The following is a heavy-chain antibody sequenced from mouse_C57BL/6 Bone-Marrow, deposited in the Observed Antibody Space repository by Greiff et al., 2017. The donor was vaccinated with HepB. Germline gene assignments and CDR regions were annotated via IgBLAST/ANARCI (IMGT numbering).Heavy chain of an antibody. Sequence: EVKLMESGPGLVKPSQSLSLTCSVTGYSITSGYYWNWIRQFPGNKLEWMGYISYDGSNNYNPSLKNRISITRDTSKNQFFLKLNSVTTEDTATYYCARVRITTVVATYYAMDYWGQGTSVTVSS. CDR2: ISYDGSN. CDR3: ARVRITTVVATYYAMDY. J-gene: IGHJ4*01. CDR1: GYSITSGYY. V-gene: IGHV3-6*01. D-gene: IGHD1-1*01.